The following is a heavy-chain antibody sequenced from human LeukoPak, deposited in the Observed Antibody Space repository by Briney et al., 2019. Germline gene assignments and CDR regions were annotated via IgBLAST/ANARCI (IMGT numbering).Heavy chain of an antibody. J-gene: IGHJ6*03. V-gene: IGHV4-34*01. D-gene: IGHD6-6*01. CDR3: ARGIAARRYYYYYMDV. CDR2: INHSGST. Sequence: SETLSLTCAVYGGSFSGYYWSWIRQPPGKGLEWIAEINHSGSTNYNPSLKSRVTISVDTSKNQSSLKLSSVTAADTAVYYCARGIAARRYYYYYMDVWGKGTTVTVSS. CDR1: GGSFSGYY.